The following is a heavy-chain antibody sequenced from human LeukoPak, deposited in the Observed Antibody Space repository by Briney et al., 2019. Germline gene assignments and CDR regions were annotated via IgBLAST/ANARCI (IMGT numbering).Heavy chain of an antibody. V-gene: IGHV3-48*02. CDR3: ARVIEYHYDSKDAFDI. J-gene: IGHJ3*02. Sequence: GGSLRLSCAASGLTFSSYSMNWVRQAPGKGLEWVSYISSSSSTIYYADSVKGRFTISRDNAKNSLYLQMNSLRDEDTAVYYCARVIEYHYDSKDAFDIWGQGTMVTVSS. CDR1: GLTFSSYS. D-gene: IGHD3-22*01. CDR2: ISSSSSTI.